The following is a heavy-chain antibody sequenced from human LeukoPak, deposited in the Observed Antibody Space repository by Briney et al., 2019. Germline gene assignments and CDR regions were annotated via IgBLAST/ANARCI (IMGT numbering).Heavy chain of an antibody. D-gene: IGHD6-19*01. Sequence: ASVKVSCKASGYAFTSYDINWVRQAPGQGLEWMGWINPNSGGTNYAQKFQGRVTMTRDTSISTAYMELSRLRSDDTAVYYCARDPYSSGWYEDYWGQGTLVTVSS. V-gene: IGHV1-2*02. CDR3: ARDPYSSGWYEDY. J-gene: IGHJ4*02. CDR1: GYAFTSYD. CDR2: INPNSGGT.